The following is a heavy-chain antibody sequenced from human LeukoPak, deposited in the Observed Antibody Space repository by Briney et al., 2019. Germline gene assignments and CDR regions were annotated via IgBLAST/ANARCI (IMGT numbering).Heavy chain of an antibody. CDR3: ARLRVVGATLDY. CDR1: GGSISSSSYY. D-gene: IGHD1-26*01. Sequence: PETLSLTCTVSGGSISSSSYYWGWIRQPPGKGLEWIGSIYYSGSTYYNPSLKSRVTISVDTSKNQFSLKLSSVTAADTAVYYCARLRVVGATLDYWGQGTLVTVSS. CDR2: IYYSGST. J-gene: IGHJ4*02. V-gene: IGHV4-39*01.